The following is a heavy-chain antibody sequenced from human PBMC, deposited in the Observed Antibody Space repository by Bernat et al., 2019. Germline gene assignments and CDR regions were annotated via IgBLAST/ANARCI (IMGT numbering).Heavy chain of an antibody. CDR3: TRSPAGPIAPPPFDY. CDR1: GFIFSDSG. CDR2: IRSKANGYTT. D-gene: IGHD6-25*01. J-gene: IGHJ4*02. Sequence: EVQLVESGGGLVQPGGSLKLSCETSGFIFSDSGMHWVRQASGKGLEWVGGIRSKANGYTTAYGASVKGRFTISRDDSKKMAYLQMNSLKTEYTAVYYCTRSPAGPIAPPPFDYWRQGTLVPVSS. V-gene: IGHV3-73*01.